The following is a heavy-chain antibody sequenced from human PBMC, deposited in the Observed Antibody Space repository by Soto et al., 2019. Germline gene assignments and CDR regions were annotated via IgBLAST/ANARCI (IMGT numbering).Heavy chain of an antibody. CDR2: IKSKTDGGTT. CDR1: GFTFSNAW. D-gene: IGHD3-22*01. V-gene: IGHV3-15*01. Sequence: GGSLRLSCAASGFTFSNAWMSWVRQAPGKGLEWVGRIKSKTDGGTTDYAAPVKGRFTISRDDSKNTLYLQMNSLKTEDTAVYYCTTDLGLYYDSSGYYYFDYWGQGTLVTVSS. CDR3: TTDLGLYYDSSGYYYFDY. J-gene: IGHJ4*02.